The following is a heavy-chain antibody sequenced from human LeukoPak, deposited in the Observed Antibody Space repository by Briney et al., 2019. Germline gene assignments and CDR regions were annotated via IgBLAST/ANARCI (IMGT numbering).Heavy chain of an antibody. D-gene: IGHD3-10*01. J-gene: IGHJ4*02. Sequence: SETLSLTCTVSGGSISSGGYYWSWIRQHPGKGLEWIGYIYYSGSTYYNPSLKSRVTISVDTSKNQFSLKLSSVTAADTAVYYCARDGPMDSGSYYYWGQGTLVTVSS. CDR1: GGSISSGGYY. CDR3: ARDGPMDSGSYYY. CDR2: IYYSGST. V-gene: IGHV4-31*03.